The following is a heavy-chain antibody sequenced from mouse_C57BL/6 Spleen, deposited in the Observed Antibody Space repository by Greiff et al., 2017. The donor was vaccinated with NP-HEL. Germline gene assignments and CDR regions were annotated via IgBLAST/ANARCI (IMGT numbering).Heavy chain of an antibody. CDR1: GFTFSDYY. J-gene: IGHJ1*03. Sequence: EVKLVESEGGLVQPGSSMKLSCTASGFTFSDYYMAWVRQVPEKGLEWVANINYDGSSTYYLDSLKSRFIISRDNAKNILYLQMSSLKSEDTATYYCARVPIGNWYFDVWGTGTTVTVSS. CDR2: INYDGSST. D-gene: IGHD2-14*01. CDR3: ARVPIGNWYFDV. V-gene: IGHV5-16*01.